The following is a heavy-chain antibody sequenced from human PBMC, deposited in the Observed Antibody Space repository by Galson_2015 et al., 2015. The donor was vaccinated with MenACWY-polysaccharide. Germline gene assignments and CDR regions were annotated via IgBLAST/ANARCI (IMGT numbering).Heavy chain of an antibody. D-gene: IGHD1-26*01. CDR1: GASVTSGGYY. CDR3: AREPTYSGSFGWFDP. V-gene: IGHV4-61*08. Sequence: ETLSLTCTFSGASVTSGGYYWSWLRQPPGEGLEWIGFNSYSGKANYNPSLKSRVTISTDTSKNQFSLRLSSVTPADTAIYYCAREPTYSGSFGWFDPWGQGTLVTVSS. CDR2: NSYSGKA. J-gene: IGHJ5*02.